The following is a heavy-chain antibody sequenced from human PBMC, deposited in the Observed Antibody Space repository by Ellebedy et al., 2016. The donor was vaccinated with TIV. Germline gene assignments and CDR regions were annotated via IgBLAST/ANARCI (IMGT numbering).Heavy chain of an antibody. V-gene: IGHV4-39*01. CDR2: IYYSGST. CDR1: GGSISSYY. CDR3: ARRMAHPLDY. Sequence: SETLSLTCTVSGGSISSYYWSWIRQPPGKGLEWIGSIYYSGSTYYNPSLKRRVTISVDTSKNQFSLKLSSVTAADTAVYYCARRMAHPLDYWGQGTLVTVSS. J-gene: IGHJ4*02. D-gene: IGHD5-24*01.